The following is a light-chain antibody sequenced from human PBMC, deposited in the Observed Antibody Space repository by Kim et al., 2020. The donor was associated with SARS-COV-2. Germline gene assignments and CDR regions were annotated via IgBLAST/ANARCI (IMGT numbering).Light chain of an antibody. CDR2: LGS. CDR1: QSLLYSNGYTY. CDR3: MQALQSPYT. V-gene: IGKV2-28*01. J-gene: IGKJ2*01. Sequence: DIVMTQSPLSLPVTPGEPASISCRSSQSLLYSNGYTYLDWYLQKPGQSPQLLIYLGSNRASGVPDRFSGSGSGTDFTLKISRVEAEDVGVYYCMQALQSPYTFGQGTKLEI.